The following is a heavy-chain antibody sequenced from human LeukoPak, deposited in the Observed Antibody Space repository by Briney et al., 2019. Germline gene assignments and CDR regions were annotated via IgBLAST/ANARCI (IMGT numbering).Heavy chain of an antibody. CDR3: ARHGASSSWGFDP. J-gene: IGHJ5*02. CDR2: IYTSRST. V-gene: IGHV4-4*09. D-gene: IGHD6-13*01. Sequence: SETLSLTCTVSGGSISSYYWSWIRQPPGKGLEWIGYIYTSRSTNYNPSLKSRVTISVDTSKNQFSLKLSSVTAADTAVYYCARHGASSSWGFDPWGQGTLVTVSS. CDR1: GGSISSYY.